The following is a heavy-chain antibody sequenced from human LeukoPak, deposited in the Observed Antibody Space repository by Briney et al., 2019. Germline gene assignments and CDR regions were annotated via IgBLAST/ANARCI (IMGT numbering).Heavy chain of an antibody. J-gene: IGHJ6*03. Sequence: GGSLRLSCAASGFTFSDYYMSWIRQAPGKGLEWVSYISTSGTTTYYGDSVKGRSTISRDNAKNSLYLQMNNLRAEDTAVYYCARVKNGFDGNGYPYYYYYMDVWGRGTTVTVSS. D-gene: IGHD3-22*01. V-gene: IGHV3-11*04. CDR1: GFTFSDYY. CDR2: ISTSGTTT. CDR3: ARVKNGFDGNGYPYYYYYMDV.